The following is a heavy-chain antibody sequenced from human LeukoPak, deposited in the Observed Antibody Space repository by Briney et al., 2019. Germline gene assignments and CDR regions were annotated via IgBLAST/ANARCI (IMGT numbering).Heavy chain of an antibody. J-gene: IGHJ4*02. Sequence: ASVKVSCKASGYTFTSYGISWVRQAPGQGLEWMGWISAYNGNTNYAQKLQGRVTVTADTSTSTAYMELRSLRSDDTAVYYCARDHLGGYYYDSSGTDYWGQGTLVTVSS. CDR1: GYTFTSYG. D-gene: IGHD3-22*01. CDR3: ARDHLGGYYYDSSGTDY. CDR2: ISAYNGNT. V-gene: IGHV1-18*01.